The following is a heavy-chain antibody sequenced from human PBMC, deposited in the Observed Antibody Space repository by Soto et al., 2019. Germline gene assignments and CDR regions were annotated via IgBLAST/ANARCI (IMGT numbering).Heavy chain of an antibody. V-gene: IGHV4-61*01. J-gene: IGHJ6*02. Sequence: PSETLSLTCTVSGGSVSSGSYYWSWIRQPPGKGLEWIGYIYYSGSTNYNPSLKSRVTISVDTSKNQFSLKLSSVTAADTAVYYCAREIAVALGGYYYYYGMDVWGQVTTVTVSS. D-gene: IGHD6-19*01. CDR1: GGSVSSGSYY. CDR3: AREIAVALGGYYYYYGMDV. CDR2: IYYSGST.